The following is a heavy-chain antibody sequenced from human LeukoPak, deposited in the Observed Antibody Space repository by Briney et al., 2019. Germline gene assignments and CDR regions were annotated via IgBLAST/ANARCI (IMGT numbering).Heavy chain of an antibody. V-gene: IGHV3-7*01. CDR3: ARSYYGDLA. CDR2: INEGGSVQ. CDR1: GLAVSSHY. Sequence: GRSLRLSCAASGLAVSSHYITSARHAAGKGLEWVDNINEGGSVQSYVDCVKCPFTVSRDNAKNTLYLQVNSRRVEDTAVYYCARSYYGDLAWGQGTLVTVSS. J-gene: IGHJ5*02. D-gene: IGHD4-17*01.